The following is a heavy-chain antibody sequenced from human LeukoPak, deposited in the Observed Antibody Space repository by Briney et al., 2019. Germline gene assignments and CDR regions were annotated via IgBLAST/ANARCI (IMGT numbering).Heavy chain of an antibody. J-gene: IGHJ6*02. V-gene: IGHV3-7*03. Sequence: GESLRLSCAASGFTFSNYWMHWARQAPGKGLEWVASINHNGNVNYYVDSVKGRFTISRDNAKNSLYLQMSNLRAEDTAVYFCARGGGLDVWGQGATVTVSS. CDR3: ARGGGLDV. CDR2: INHNGNVN. D-gene: IGHD3-16*01. CDR1: GFTFSNYW.